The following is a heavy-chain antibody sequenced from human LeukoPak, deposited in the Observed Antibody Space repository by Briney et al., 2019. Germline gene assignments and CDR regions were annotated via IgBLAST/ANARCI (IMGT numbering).Heavy chain of an antibody. J-gene: IGHJ6*02. CDR2: INPSGGST. V-gene: IGHV1-46*01. CDR1: GGTFSSYA. D-gene: IGHD5-24*01. Sequence: ASVKVSCKASGGTFSSYAISWVRQAPGQGLEWMGIINPSGGSTSYAQKFQGRVTMTRDTSTSTVYMELSSLRSEDTAVYYCAREGVGDGYNKGHLGYYYYGMDVWGQGTTVTVSS. CDR3: AREGVGDGYNKGHLGYYYYGMDV.